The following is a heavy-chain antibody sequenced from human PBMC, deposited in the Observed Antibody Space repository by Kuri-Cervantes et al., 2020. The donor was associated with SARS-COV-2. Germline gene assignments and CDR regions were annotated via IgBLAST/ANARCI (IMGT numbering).Heavy chain of an antibody. CDR2: IKCDGTEK. CDR1: GFTFSSSW. V-gene: IGHV3-52*01. J-gene: IGHJ6*02. Sequence: GGSLRLSWAASGFTFSSSWMHWVCQAPEKGLEWVDDIKCDGTEKYYVDSVKGRLTISRDNAKNSLYLQVNSLRAENMTVYDCVRVLRGPGDSSGYYYDYYGMDVWGQGTTVTVSS. CDR3: VRVLRGPGDSSGYYYDYYGMDV. D-gene: IGHD3-22*01.